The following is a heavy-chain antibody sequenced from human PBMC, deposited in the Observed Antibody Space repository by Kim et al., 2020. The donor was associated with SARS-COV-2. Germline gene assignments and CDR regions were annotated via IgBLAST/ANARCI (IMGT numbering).Heavy chain of an antibody. J-gene: IGHJ4*02. Sequence: GGSLRLSCAASGFSVSNSYMSWVRQVPGKGLEWVSIIYRGGGTYYADSVKGRFTISRDSSKNTLFLQMNSLRAEDTAVYYCARRSATNWSHDYWGQGTL. CDR1: GFSVSNSY. CDR2: IYRGGGT. CDR3: ARRSATNWSHDY. V-gene: IGHV3-53*01. D-gene: IGHD1-1*01.